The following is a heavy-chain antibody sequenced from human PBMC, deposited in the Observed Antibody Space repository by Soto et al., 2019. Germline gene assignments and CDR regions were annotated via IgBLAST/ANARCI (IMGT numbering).Heavy chain of an antibody. J-gene: IGHJ6*02. CDR2: ISWNSGSI. D-gene: IGHD3-22*01. V-gene: IGHV3-9*01. Sequence: PGGSLRLSCAASGFTFDDYAMHWVRQAPGKGLEWVSGISWNSGSIGYADSVKGRFTISRDNAKNSLYLQMNSLRAEDTALYYCAKDREPTMIGMDVWGQGTTVTVSS. CDR3: AKDREPTMIGMDV. CDR1: GFTFDDYA.